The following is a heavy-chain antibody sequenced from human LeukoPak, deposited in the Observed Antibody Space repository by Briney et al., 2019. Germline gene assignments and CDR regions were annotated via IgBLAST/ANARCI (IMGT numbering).Heavy chain of an antibody. CDR2: ISSSGSTI. V-gene: IGHV3-11*04. CDR3: ATAGYSSGYDY. Sequence: GGSLRPSCAASGFTFSDYYMSWIRQAPGKGLEWVSYISSSGSTIYYADSVKGRFTISRDNAKNSLYLQMNSLRAEDTAVYYSATAGYSSGYDYWGQGTLVTVSS. D-gene: IGHD6-19*01. CDR1: GFTFSDYY. J-gene: IGHJ4*02.